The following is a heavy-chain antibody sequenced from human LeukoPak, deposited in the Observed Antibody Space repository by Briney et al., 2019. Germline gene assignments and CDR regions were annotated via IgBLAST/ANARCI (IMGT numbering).Heavy chain of an antibody. CDR1: GDSISITSYY. CDR2: IDYTGSP. D-gene: IGHD3-16*01. Sequence: SETLSLTCSVSGDSISITSYYWGWIRQPPGKGLEWIGHIDYTGSPSYNPPLRNRGTIFVDTSKNQFSLKLNSVTAADTAVYYCAKYIWGTMIDYWGQGTLVTVSS. J-gene: IGHJ4*02. V-gene: IGHV4-39*01. CDR3: AKYIWGTMIDY.